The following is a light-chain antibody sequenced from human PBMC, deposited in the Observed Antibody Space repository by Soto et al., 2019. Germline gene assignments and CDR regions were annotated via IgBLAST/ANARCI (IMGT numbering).Light chain of an antibody. J-gene: IGKJ1*01. CDR2: AAS. CDR3: QQYGLSPRT. Sequence: EIVLTQSPGTLSLSPGERATLSCRASQSVSSSYLAWYQQKPGQAPRLFIYAASIRATGIPDRFSGSGSGTVFTLTISSLEPEDFAVYYCQQYGLSPRTFGRGTKVEIK. CDR1: QSVSSSY. V-gene: IGKV3-20*01.